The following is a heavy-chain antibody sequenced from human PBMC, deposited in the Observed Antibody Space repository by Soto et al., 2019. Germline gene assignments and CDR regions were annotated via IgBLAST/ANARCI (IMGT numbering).Heavy chain of an antibody. J-gene: IGHJ5*02. CDR1: GFSLSTSGVG. V-gene: IGHV2-5*01. CDR2: IYWNDDK. Sequence: QITLKESGPTLVKPTQTLTLTCTFSGFSLSTSGVGVGWIRQPPGKALEWLSLIYWNDDKRYSPSLKSRLTITKDTSKNQVVLTRTNMDPVDTATYYCAHRRWITIFGVVHNWFDPWGQGTLVTVSS. D-gene: IGHD3-3*01. CDR3: AHRRWITIFGVVHNWFDP.